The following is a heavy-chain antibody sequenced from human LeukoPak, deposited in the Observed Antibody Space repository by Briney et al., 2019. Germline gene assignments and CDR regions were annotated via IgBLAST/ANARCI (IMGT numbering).Heavy chain of an antibody. CDR3: ARGMTYYYGSGSGLGAFDI. CDR2: IYHSGST. J-gene: IGHJ3*02. D-gene: IGHD3-10*01. CDR1: GGSFSGYY. V-gene: IGHV4-34*01. Sequence: SETLSLTCAVYGGSFSGYYWSWIRQPPGKGLEWIGEIYHSGSTNYNSSLKSRVTISVDKSKNQFSLKLSSVTAADTAVYYCARGMTYYYGSGSGLGAFDIWGQGTMVTVSS.